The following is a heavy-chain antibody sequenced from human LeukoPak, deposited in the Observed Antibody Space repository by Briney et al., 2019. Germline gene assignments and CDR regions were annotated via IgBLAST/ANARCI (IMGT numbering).Heavy chain of an antibody. CDR1: GYTFTGYY. V-gene: IGHV1-2*02. D-gene: IGHD5-18*01. CDR2: INPNSGGT. Sequence: GASVKVSCKASGYTFTGYYMHWVRQAPGQGLEWMGWINPNSGGTNYAQKFQGRVTMTRDTSISTAYMELSRLRSDDTAVYYCAKDGWDTAMVNYFDYWGQGTLVTVSS. CDR3: AKDGWDTAMVNYFDY. J-gene: IGHJ4*02.